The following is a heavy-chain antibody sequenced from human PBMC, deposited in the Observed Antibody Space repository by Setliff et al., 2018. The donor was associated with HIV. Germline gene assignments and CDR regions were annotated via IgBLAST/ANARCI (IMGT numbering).Heavy chain of an antibody. V-gene: IGHV3-7*01. CDR2: INSDGTEK. J-gene: IGHJ4*02. CDR1: AFSFNNYY. CDR3: ARLRINDY. Sequence: GGSLRLSCIASAFSFNNYYMTWVRQAPGKGLEWVANINSDGTEKNYADSVRGRFTISRDNSKNSVYLQMNGLRVEDTAVYYCARLRINDYWGQGTPVTVS.